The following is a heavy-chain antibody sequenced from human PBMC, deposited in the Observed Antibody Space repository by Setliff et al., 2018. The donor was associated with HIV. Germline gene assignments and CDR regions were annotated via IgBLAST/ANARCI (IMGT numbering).Heavy chain of an antibody. D-gene: IGHD2-8*01. V-gene: IGHV4-39*01. CDR2: IYNDGST. CDR1: GGSISSSSHY. CDR3: ARAPARANGVFDF. Sequence: SETLSLTCAVSGGSISSSSHYWGWIRQPPGKGLEWIGSIYNDGSTYYNPSLKSRVTISVDTSKNQFSLKLKSVTAADTALYYCARAPARANGVFDFWGQGSLVTVSS. J-gene: IGHJ4*01.